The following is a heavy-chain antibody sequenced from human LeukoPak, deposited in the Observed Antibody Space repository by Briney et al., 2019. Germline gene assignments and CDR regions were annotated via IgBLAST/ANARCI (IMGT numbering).Heavy chain of an antibody. CDR1: GFAFSSYS. CDR2: ISSSSSYI. V-gene: IGHV3-21*01. D-gene: IGHD3-22*01. Sequence: GGSLRLSCAASGFAFSSYSMNWVRQAPGKGLEWVSSISSSSSYIYYADSVKGRFTISRDSAKNSLYLQMNSLRAEDTAVYYCARDQSQNYYDPEVDAFDIWGQGTMVTVSS. J-gene: IGHJ3*02. CDR3: ARDQSQNYYDPEVDAFDI.